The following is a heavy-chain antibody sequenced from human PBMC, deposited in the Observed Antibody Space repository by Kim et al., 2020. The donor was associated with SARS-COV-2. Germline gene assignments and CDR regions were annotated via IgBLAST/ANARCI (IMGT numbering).Heavy chain of an antibody. D-gene: IGHD3-22*01. V-gene: IGHV4-59*01. CDR1: GGSMRSYY. Sequence: SETLSLTCTVSGGSMRSYYWSWIRQPPGKGLEWIGYIYHSGSTNYNPSLKSRVTISVATSKNQFSLNLRSVTAADTAVYHCARGAYDTTGYRRYYFDYW. J-gene: IGHJ4*01. CDR3: ARGAYDTTGYRRYYFDY. CDR2: IYHSGST.